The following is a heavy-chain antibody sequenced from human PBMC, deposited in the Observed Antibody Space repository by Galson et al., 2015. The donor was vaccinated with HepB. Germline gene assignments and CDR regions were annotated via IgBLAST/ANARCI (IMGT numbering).Heavy chain of an antibody. J-gene: IGHJ4*02. CDR2: ISSSSSYI. V-gene: IGHV3-21*01. CDR3: ARDGGDHQAAIPEYFDY. Sequence: SLRLSCAASGLTFSSYSMNWVRQAPGKGLEWVSSISSSSSYIYYADSVKGRFTISRDNAKNSLYLQMNSLRAEDTAVYYCARDGGDHQAAIPEYFDYWGQGTLVTVSS. CDR1: GLTFSSYS. D-gene: IGHD2-2*02.